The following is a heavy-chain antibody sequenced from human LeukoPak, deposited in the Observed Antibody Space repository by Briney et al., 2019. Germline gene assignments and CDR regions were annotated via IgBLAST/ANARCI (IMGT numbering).Heavy chain of an antibody. V-gene: IGHV4-59*01. D-gene: IGHD4-17*01. CDR3: ARVGGPHYGDLYYYGMDA. CDR1: GGSISSYY. J-gene: IGHJ6*02. CDR2: IYYSGST. Sequence: PSETLSLTCTVSGGSISSYYWSWIRQPPGKGLEWIGYIYYSGSTNYNPSLKSRVTISVDTSKNQFSLKLSSVTAADTAVYYCARVGGPHYGDLYYYGMDAWGQGTTVTVSS.